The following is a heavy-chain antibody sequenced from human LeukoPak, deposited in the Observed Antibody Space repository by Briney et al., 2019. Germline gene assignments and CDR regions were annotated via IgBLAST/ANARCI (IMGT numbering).Heavy chain of an antibody. D-gene: IGHD1-7*01. CDR3: AKDPRTGTTFSATAAFDI. J-gene: IGHJ3*02. CDR1: GYTFSSYS. Sequence: GGSLRLSCAASGYTFSSYSKNWVRQAPGKGLEWVSYISSSSSTIYYADSVKGRFTISRDNAKNSLYLQMNSLRAEDTAVYYCAKDPRTGTTFSATAAFDIWGQGTMVTVSS. V-gene: IGHV3-48*04. CDR2: ISSSSSTI.